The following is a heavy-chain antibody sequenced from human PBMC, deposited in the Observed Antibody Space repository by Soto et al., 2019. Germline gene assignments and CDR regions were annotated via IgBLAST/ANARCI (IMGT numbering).Heavy chain of an antibody. Sequence: KSSETLSLTCTVSGGSISSGGYYWSWIRQHPGKGLEWIGYIYYSGSTYYNPSLKSRVTISVDTSKNQFSLKLISVTAADTAVYYCARDRITIFGVVPFDYWGQGTLVTVSS. CDR1: GGSISSGGYY. J-gene: IGHJ4*02. CDR2: IYYSGST. V-gene: IGHV4-31*03. CDR3: ARDRITIFGVVPFDY. D-gene: IGHD3-3*01.